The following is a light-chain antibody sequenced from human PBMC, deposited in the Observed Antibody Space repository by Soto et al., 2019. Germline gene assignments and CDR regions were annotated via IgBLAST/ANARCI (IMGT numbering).Light chain of an antibody. CDR3: ISYTNSNTGV. CDR2: EVK. V-gene: IGLV2-14*01. Sequence: QSALTQPASVSGSPGQSITISCTGTSSEVGNYSYVSWYQQDLGKAPKVLMYEVKNRPSGVYHRVSGSKSGNTASLTISGLQAEDEADYYFISYTNSNTGVFGGGTKLTVL. J-gene: IGLJ3*02. CDR1: SSEVGNYSY.